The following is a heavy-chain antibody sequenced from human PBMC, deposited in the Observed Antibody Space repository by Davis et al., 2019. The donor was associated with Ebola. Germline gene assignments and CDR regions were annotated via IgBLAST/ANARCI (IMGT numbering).Heavy chain of an antibody. D-gene: IGHD3-3*01. J-gene: IGHJ6*04. V-gene: IGHV4-39*02. CDR1: GASVSGNKYY. Sequence: SETLSLTFTVTGASVSGNKYYWGWIRQSPGKGLEWIGTISYSGSAYYNPSLKSRVAISVDTSKNHFSLSLKFVTASDTAVYYCARGRLLEWPPTFYGLDVWGKGTTVTVSS. CDR2: ISYSGSA. CDR3: ARGRLLEWPPTFYGLDV.